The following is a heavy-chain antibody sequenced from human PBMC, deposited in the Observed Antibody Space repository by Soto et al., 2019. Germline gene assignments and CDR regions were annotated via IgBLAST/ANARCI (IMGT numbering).Heavy chain of an antibody. CDR3: VRLSGFGDS. Sequence: QLLQSGGGLVQPGGSLRLSCAVSGFSLGPYGVTWVRQTPETGLEWVTGFSGGSGAMFYADSVRGRFTISRDSSTAYLQMNDLRPEDTAFYCCVRLSGFGDSWGQGSLVTVSS. V-gene: IGHV3-23*01. CDR1: GFSLGPYG. D-gene: IGHD6-25*01. J-gene: IGHJ4*02. CDR2: FSGGSGAM.